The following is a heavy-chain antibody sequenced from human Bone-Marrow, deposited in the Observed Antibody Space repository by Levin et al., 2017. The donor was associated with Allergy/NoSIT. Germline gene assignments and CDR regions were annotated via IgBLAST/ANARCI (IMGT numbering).Heavy chain of an antibody. CDR2: ISGSSNFI. CDR3: GRLRGAGLLDS. CDR1: GFSFSSYY. J-gene: IGHJ4*02. V-gene: IGHV3-21*01. Sequence: ASVKVSCAASGFSFSSYYMHWVRQAPGKGLEWVSYISGSSNFIYYADSVKGRFTISRDNAKKSLYLEMTSPRAEDSAIYYCGRLRGAGLLDSWGQGIPVTVSS.